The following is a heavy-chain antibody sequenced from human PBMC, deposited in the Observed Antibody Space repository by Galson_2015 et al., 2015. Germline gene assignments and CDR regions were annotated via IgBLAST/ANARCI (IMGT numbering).Heavy chain of an antibody. Sequence: SETLSLTCTVSGGSISNHYWSWIRQPPGKGLESIGCIYYSGGTMYSPSLKSRVTISVDTSRNHFSLKLRSVTAADTAVYYCTRGPGRVVVIYWYFDLWGRGTLVTVSS. CDR1: GGSISNHY. J-gene: IGHJ2*01. V-gene: IGHV4-59*08. D-gene: IGHD3-22*01. CDR2: IYYSGGT. CDR3: TRGPGRVVVIYWYFDL.